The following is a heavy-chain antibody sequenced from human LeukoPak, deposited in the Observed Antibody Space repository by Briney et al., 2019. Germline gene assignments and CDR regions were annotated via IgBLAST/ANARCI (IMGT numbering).Heavy chain of an antibody. J-gene: IGHJ4*02. CDR2: INHSGST. CDR3: ARRGDYGDYYFDY. D-gene: IGHD4-17*01. CDR1: GGSFSGYY. V-gene: IGHV4-34*01. Sequence: PSETLSLTCAVYGGSFSGYYWSWIRQPPGKGLEWIGEINHSGSTNYNPSLKSRVTISVDTSKNQFSLKLSSVTAADTAVYYCARRGDYGDYYFDYWGQGTLVTVPS.